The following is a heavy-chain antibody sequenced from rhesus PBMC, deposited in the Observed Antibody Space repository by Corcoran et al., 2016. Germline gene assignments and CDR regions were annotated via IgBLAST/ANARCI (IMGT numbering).Heavy chain of an antibody. CDR3: ARQGYTDHLGGLDS. V-gene: IGHV4-143*01. CDR1: GGPISGSHN. D-gene: IGHD2-39*02. CDR2: VYGNRAST. Sequence: QVQLQESGPGLVKSSATLYLTCTVSGGPISGSHNWNWNCQAPGTGLEWMGAVYGNRASTNYHPSLKSRVTISKDTSKNQFSLRLASVTAADTAVYYCARQGYTDHLGGLDSWGQGVVVTVSS. J-gene: IGHJ6*01.